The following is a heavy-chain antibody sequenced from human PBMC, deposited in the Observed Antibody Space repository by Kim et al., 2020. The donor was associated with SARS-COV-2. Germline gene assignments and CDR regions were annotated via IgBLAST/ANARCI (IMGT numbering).Heavy chain of an antibody. V-gene: IGHV3-11*03. CDR3: AIRGIGWYSHIDY. J-gene: IGHJ4*02. Sequence: NDAENVKGRFTVSRDNAENSVALQMSSLRAEDTAIYYCAIRGIGWYSHIDYWGQGTLVTVSS. D-gene: IGHD2-15*01.